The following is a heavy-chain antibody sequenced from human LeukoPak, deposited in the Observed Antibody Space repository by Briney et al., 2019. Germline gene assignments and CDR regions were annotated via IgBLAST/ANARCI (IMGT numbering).Heavy chain of an antibody. V-gene: IGHV3-21*01. Sequence: GGSLRLSCAASGFTFSSYSMNWVRQAPGKGLEWVSSISSSSSYIYYADSVKGRFTISRDNAKNSLYLQMNSLRAEDTAVYYCARVEAWSGYWSCFGMDVWGQGTTVTVSS. J-gene: IGHJ6*02. CDR2: ISSSSSYI. CDR1: GFTFSSYS. D-gene: IGHD3-3*01. CDR3: ARVEAWSGYWSCFGMDV.